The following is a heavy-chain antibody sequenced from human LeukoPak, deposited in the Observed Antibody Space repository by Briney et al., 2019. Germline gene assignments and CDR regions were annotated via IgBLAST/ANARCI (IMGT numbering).Heavy chain of an antibody. V-gene: IGHV4-39*07. CDR1: GGSISSSSYY. J-gene: IGHJ4*02. D-gene: IGHD1-26*01. Sequence: SETLSLTCTVSGGSISSSSYYWGWIRQPPGKGLEWIGSIYHSGSTYYNPSLKSRVTISVDTSKNQFSLKLSSVTAADTAVYYCASSSRGGATYGYWGQGTLVTVSS. CDR2: IYHSGST. CDR3: ASSSRGGATYGY.